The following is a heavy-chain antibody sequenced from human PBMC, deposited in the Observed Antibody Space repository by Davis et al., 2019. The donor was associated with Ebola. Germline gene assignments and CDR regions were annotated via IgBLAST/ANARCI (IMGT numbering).Heavy chain of an antibody. J-gene: IGHJ3*02. CDR3: VRDYLFALDI. CDR2: IGTRGDPT. V-gene: IGHV3-48*02. CDR1: FFPFCSYT. Sequence: GESLKISCAASFFPFCSYTMNWVRQAPGKGLEWVSYIGTRGDPTVYADSVKGRFTVSRDDANNSLSLLMNSLRDEDTAIYYCVRDYLFALDIWGQGTMVTVSS.